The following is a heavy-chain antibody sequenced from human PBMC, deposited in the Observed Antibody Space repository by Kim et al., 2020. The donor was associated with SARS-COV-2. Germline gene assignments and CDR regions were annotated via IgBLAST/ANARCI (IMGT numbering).Heavy chain of an antibody. J-gene: IGHJ6*02. V-gene: IGHV5-51*01. CDR3: ARGGYSYGSTEGYYYYGMDV. CDR2: IYPGDSDT. D-gene: IGHD5-18*01. Sequence: GESLKISCKGSGYSFTSYWIGWVRLMPGKGLEWMGIIYPGDSDTRYSPSFQGQVTISADKSISTAYLQWSSLKASDTAMYYCARGGYSYGSTEGYYYYGMDVWGQGTTVTVSS. CDR1: GYSFTSYW.